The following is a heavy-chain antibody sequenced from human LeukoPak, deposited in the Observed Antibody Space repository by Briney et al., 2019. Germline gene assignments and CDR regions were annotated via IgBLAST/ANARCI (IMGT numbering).Heavy chain of an antibody. Sequence: SETLSLTCTVSGGSINIYYWSWIRQPAGKGLEWIGRIYTSGSTNYNPSLKTRVTMSVDTSKNQFSLKLSSVTAADTAVYYCARGPLTMARGFDPWGQGTLVTVSS. CDR3: ARGPLTMARGFDP. CDR2: IYTSGST. J-gene: IGHJ5*02. D-gene: IGHD5-24*01. CDR1: GGSINIYY. V-gene: IGHV4-4*07.